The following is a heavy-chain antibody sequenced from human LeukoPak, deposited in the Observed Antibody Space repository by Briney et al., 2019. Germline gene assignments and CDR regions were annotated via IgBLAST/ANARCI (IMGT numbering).Heavy chain of an antibody. J-gene: IGHJ4*02. CDR2: IYHSGST. CDR1: GGSISSSNW. Sequence: SGTLSLTCAVSGGSISSSNWWSWVRQPPGKGLEWIGEIYHSGSTNYNPSLKSRVTISVDKSKNQFSLKLSSVTAADTAVYYCARDNDSSGYYYAFRYWGQGTLVTVSS. CDR3: ARDNDSSGYYYAFRY. V-gene: IGHV4-4*02. D-gene: IGHD3-22*01.